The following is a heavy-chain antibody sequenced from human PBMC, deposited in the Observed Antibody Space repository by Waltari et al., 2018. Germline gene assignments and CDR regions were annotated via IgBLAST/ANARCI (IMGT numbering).Heavy chain of an antibody. CDR2: INHSGST. D-gene: IGHD3-10*01. CDR3: ARYSGSYYSKFDY. Sequence: QPPGKGLEWIGEINHSGSTNYNPSLKSRVTISVDTSKNQFSLKLSSVTAADTAVYYCARYSGSYYSKFDYWGQGTLVTVSS. J-gene: IGHJ4*02. V-gene: IGHV4-34*01.